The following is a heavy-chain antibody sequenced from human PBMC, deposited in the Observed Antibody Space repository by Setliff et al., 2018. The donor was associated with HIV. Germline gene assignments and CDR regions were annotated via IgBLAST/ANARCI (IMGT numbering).Heavy chain of an antibody. CDR2: IYPDDSDT. V-gene: IGHV5-51*01. J-gene: IGHJ4*02. Sequence: GESLKISCKGSGYSFTSYWIGWVRQMPGKGLEWMGIIYPDDSDTRYSPSFQGQVTISADKSISTAYLQWSSLKASDIAMYYCARHPRGELWFGESPREGFFDYWGQGTLVTVSS. CDR1: GYSFTSYW. CDR3: ARHPRGELWFGESPREGFFDY. D-gene: IGHD3-10*01.